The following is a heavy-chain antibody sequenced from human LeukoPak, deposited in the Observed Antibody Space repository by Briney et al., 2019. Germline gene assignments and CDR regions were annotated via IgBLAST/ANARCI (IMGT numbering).Heavy chain of an antibody. J-gene: IGHJ4*02. CDR3: AKDLSTSSNWELDY. Sequence: ASVKVSCKASVYTFSDYYTHWVLQAPGQGLEWMGWINPNSGGTHYAQHFQGRVTMTRDNSIGTVYMELSTLRSDDTAVYYCAKDLSTSSNWELDYWGRGTLVTVSS. CDR1: VYTFSDYY. D-gene: IGHD1-1*01. CDR2: INPNSGGT. V-gene: IGHV1-2*02.